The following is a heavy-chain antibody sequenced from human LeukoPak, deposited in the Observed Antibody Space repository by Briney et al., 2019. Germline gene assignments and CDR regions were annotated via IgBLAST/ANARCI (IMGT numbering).Heavy chain of an antibody. Sequence: ASVKVSCKASGYTFTSYGINWVRQAPGQGLEWMGWISAYNGNTNYAQKLQGRVTMTTDTSTSTAYMELSSLRSEDTAVYYCARGGYGSGSYYNELDYWGQGTLVTVSS. J-gene: IGHJ4*02. CDR1: GYTFTSYG. V-gene: IGHV1-18*01. CDR2: ISAYNGNT. D-gene: IGHD3-10*01. CDR3: ARGGYGSGSYYNELDY.